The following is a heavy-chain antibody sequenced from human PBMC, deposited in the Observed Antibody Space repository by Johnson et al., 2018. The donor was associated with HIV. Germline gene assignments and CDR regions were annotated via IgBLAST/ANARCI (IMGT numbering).Heavy chain of an antibody. CDR1: GFTFSSYA. Sequence: QVQLVESGGGVVQPGRSLRLSCAASGFTFSSYAMHWVRQAPGKGLEWVAVISYDGSNIYYVDSVKGRFTISRDNAKNSLYLQMNSLRAEDTAVYYCAKGRAGTTGGDHDAFDIWGQGTMVTVSS. D-gene: IGHD6-19*01. V-gene: IGHV3-30*04. J-gene: IGHJ3*02. CDR2: ISYDGSNI. CDR3: AKGRAGTTGGDHDAFDI.